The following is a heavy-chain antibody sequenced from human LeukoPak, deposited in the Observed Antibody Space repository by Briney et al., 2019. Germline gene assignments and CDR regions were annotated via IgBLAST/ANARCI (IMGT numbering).Heavy chain of an antibody. CDR2: ISAYNGNT. CDR1: GYTFTSYG. J-gene: IGHJ4*02. CDR3: ARSRSYWDY. Sequence: GASVKVSCKASGYTFTSYGISWVRQAPGQGLEWMGWISAYNGNTNYAQKFQGRVTMTRDTSTSTVYMELSSLRSEDTAVYYCARSRSYWDYWGQGTLVTVSS. V-gene: IGHV1-18*01. D-gene: IGHD1-14*01.